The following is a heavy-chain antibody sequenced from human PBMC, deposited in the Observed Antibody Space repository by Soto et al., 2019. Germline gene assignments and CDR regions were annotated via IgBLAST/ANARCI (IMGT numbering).Heavy chain of an antibody. CDR1: GGSISSSSYY. Sequence: SETLSLTCTVSGGSISSSSYYWGWIRQPPGKGLEWIGSIYCSGSTYYNPSLKSRVTISVDTSKNQFSLKLSSVTAADTAVYYCARHVFSGRYFDYYYGMDVWGQGTTVTVSS. CDR2: IYCSGST. V-gene: IGHV4-39*01. D-gene: IGHD3-9*01. CDR3: ARHVFSGRYFDYYYGMDV. J-gene: IGHJ6*02.